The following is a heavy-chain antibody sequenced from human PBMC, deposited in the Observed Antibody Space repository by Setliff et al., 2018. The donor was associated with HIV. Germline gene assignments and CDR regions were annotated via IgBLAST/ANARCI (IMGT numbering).Heavy chain of an antibody. V-gene: IGHV3-30*04. CDR3: ARSKGHLYYDDDTGYVLRAFDI. CDR1: GFTFTTYA. J-gene: IGHJ3*02. Sequence: GGSLRLSCAASGFTFTTYAMHWVRQAPGKGLEWVAVISIYDGSEKYYADSVKGRLTNSRDNSKNTLYLQMNSLRAEDTAVYCCARSKGHLYYDDDTGYVLRAFDIWGQGTMVTV. CDR2: ISIYDGSEK. D-gene: IGHD3-22*01.